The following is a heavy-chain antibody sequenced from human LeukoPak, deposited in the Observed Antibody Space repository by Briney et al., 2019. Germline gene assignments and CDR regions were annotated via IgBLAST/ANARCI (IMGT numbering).Heavy chain of an antibody. CDR2: ITVESDII. CDR1: GFSFIDYA. D-gene: IGHD3-3*01. Sequence: GGSLRLSCAASGFSFIDYAMNWVRQAPGKGLEWISYITVESDIIHYADSVKGRFTISRDNAKNSLYLQMNSLRAEDTAVYYCATGSPYYDFWSGSQGYYYYYGMDVWGQGTTVTVSS. CDR3: ATGSPYYDFWSGSQGYYYYYGMDV. J-gene: IGHJ6*02. V-gene: IGHV3-48*04.